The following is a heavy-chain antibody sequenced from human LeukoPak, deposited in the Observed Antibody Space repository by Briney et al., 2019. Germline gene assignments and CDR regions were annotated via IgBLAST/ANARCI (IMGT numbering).Heavy chain of an antibody. CDR1: GFTFSSYA. J-gene: IGHJ4*02. CDR3: AKVEKIHYDFWSGYYRTLDY. CDR2: ISGSGGST. Sequence: GGSLRLSCAASGFTFSSYAMSWVRQAPGKGLEWVSAISGSGGSTYYADSVKGRFTTSRDNSKNTLYLQMNSLRAEDTAVYYCAKVEKIHYDFWSGYYRTLDYWGQGTLVTVSS. V-gene: IGHV3-23*01. D-gene: IGHD3-3*01.